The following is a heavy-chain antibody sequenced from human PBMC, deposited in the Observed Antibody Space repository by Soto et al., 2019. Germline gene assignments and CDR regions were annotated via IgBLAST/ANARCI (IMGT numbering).Heavy chain of an antibody. Sequence: PGGSLRLSCAASGFTVSSNYMSWVRQAPGKGLEWVSVIYSGGSTYYADSVKGRFTISRDNSKNTLYLQMNSLRAEDTAVYYFARDKRYFDWLFIWHGMDVWGQGTTVTVSS. V-gene: IGHV3-53*05. CDR2: IYSGGST. CDR3: ARDKRYFDWLFIWHGMDV. CDR1: GFTVSSNY. D-gene: IGHD3-9*01. J-gene: IGHJ6*02.